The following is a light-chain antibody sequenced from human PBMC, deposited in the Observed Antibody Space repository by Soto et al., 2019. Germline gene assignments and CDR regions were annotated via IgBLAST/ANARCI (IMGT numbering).Light chain of an antibody. CDR2: RIF. CDR1: QSVSGY. Sequence: EIVMTQSPGTVSVFPWETVTLSCRASQSVSGYLDWFHQKPCQAPRLVLLRIFTRAIGVPARFSGSGSETEFTLTISGLQSEDSGVYYCLQHYSWPWTFGQGTKVEIK. V-gene: IGKV3-15*01. J-gene: IGKJ1*01. CDR3: LQHYSWPWT.